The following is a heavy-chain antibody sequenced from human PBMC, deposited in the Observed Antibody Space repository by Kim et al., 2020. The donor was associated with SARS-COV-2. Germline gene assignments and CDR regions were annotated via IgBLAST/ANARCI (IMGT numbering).Heavy chain of an antibody. CDR3: ARDFADGILTGYYLDGMDV. Sequence: SVKVSCKASGGTFSSYAISWVRQAPGQGLEWMGVIIPIFGTANYAQKFQGRVTITADESTSTAYMELSSLRSEDTAVYYCARDFADGILTGYYLDGMDVWGQGTTVTVSS. CDR2: IIPIFGTA. D-gene: IGHD3-9*01. J-gene: IGHJ6*02. CDR1: GGTFSSYA. V-gene: IGHV1-69*13.